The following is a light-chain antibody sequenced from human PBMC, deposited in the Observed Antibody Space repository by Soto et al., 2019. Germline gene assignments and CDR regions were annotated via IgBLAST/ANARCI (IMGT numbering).Light chain of an antibody. CDR2: EVS. CDR1: SSDVGGYKY. V-gene: IGLV2-14*01. CDR3: NSYTDSSNFYV. Sequence: QSALTQPASVSGSPGQSITISCTGTSSDVGGYKYVSWYQQHPGKAPKLMIYEVSNRPSGVANRFSGSKSGNTASLTISGLQAEDEADYYCNSYTDSSNFYVFGTGTKLTVL. J-gene: IGLJ1*01.